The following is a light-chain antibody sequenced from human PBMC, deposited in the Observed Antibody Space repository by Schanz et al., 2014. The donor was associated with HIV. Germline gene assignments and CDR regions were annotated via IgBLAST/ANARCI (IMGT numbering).Light chain of an antibody. CDR1: QSIGRW. V-gene: IGKV1-5*03. J-gene: IGKJ1*01. CDR2: KSS. CDR3: LQVSGFPWT. Sequence: DIQLTQSPSTLSASVGDRVTIACRASQSIGRWLAWYQQKPGKAPKLLIYKSSYLDSGVPSRFSGSGSGTDFTLTISSLQPDDFATYHCLQVSGFPWTFGQGTKVDVK.